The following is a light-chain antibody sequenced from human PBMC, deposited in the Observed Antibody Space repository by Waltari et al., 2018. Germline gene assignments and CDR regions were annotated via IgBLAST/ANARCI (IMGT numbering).Light chain of an antibody. Sequence: QSALTQPPSASGSPGQSVTISCTGPSVDVGAYTFVSWYQPHPGKAPRLMIYEVTKRPSGVPDRFSGSKSGNTASLTVSWLQAEDEADYYCSSYARNKGWVFGGGTKLTVL. V-gene: IGLV2-8*01. CDR1: SVDVGAYTF. J-gene: IGLJ3*02. CDR2: EVT. CDR3: SSYARNKGWV.